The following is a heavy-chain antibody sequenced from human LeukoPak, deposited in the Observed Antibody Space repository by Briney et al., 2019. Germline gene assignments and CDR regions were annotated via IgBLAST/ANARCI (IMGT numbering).Heavy chain of an antibody. J-gene: IGHJ4*02. Sequence: PGGSLRLSCAASGFTFSRYTMNWVRQAPGKGLEWISHITTSSATYYADSVKGRFTISRDNAKNSLYLQSNSLRDEDTAFYYCASSGSYRFDYWGQGTLVTVSS. CDR2: ITTSSAT. V-gene: IGHV3-48*02. CDR1: GFTFSRYT. D-gene: IGHD1-26*01. CDR3: ASSGSYRFDY.